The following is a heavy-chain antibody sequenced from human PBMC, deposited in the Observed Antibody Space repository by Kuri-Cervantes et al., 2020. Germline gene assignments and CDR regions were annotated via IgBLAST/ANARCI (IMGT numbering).Heavy chain of an antibody. CDR1: GGSISSGDYY. V-gene: IGHV4-30-4*01. CDR3: AGSRDSRGKGYFDY. CDR2: IYYSGST. J-gene: IGHJ4*02. D-gene: IGHD3-10*01. Sequence: SETLSLTCTVSGGSISSGDYYWSWIRQPPGKGLEWIGYIYYSGSTYYNPSLKSRVTISVDTSKNQFSLKLGSVNAADTAVYYCAGSRDSRGKGYFDYWGQGTLVTVSS.